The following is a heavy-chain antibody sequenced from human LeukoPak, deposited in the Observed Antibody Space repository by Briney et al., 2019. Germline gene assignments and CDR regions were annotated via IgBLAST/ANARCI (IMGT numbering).Heavy chain of an antibody. Sequence: PGRSLRLSCAASGFTFSHYGVHWVRQAPGKGLEWVSSISSSSSYIYYADSVKGRFTISRDNAKNSLYLQMNSLRAEDTAVYYCARDPLGDYVWGSYRSPFDYWGQGTLVTVSS. D-gene: IGHD3-16*02. V-gene: IGHV3-21*01. J-gene: IGHJ4*02. CDR1: GFTFSHYG. CDR3: ARDPLGDYVWGSYRSPFDY. CDR2: ISSSSSYI.